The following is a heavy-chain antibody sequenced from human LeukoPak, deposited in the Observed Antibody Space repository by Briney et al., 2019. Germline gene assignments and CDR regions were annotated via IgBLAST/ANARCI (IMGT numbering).Heavy chain of an antibody. CDR1: GGSISSYY. V-gene: IGHV4-59*08. J-gene: IGHJ4*02. D-gene: IGHD3-10*01. Sequence: SETLSLTCTVSGGSISSYYWSWIRQPPGKGLEWIGYIYYSGSTNYNPSLKSRVTISVDTSKNQFSLKLSSVTAADTAVYYCARLDMVRGVSFDYWGQGTLVTVSP. CDR3: ARLDMVRGVSFDY. CDR2: IYYSGST.